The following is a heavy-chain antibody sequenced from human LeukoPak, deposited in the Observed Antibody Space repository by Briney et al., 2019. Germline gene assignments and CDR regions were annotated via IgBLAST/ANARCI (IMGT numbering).Heavy chain of an antibody. D-gene: IGHD5-24*01. CDR2: IYYSGST. J-gene: IGHJ3*02. CDR3: ARDRAGAFDI. V-gene: IGHV4-59*01. CDR1: GGSISSYY. Sequence: SETLSLTCTVSGGSISSYYWSWIRQPPGKGLEWIGYIYYSGSTNYNPSLKSRVTISVDTSKNQLSLKLSSVTAADTAVYYCARDRAGAFDIWGQGTMATVSS.